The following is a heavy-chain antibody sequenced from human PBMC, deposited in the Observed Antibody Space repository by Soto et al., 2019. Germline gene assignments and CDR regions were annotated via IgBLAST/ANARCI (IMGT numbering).Heavy chain of an antibody. J-gene: IGHJ6*02. CDR1: GFTFSNAW. Sequence: EVQLVESGGGLVKPGGSLRLSCAASGFTFSNAWMSWVRQAPGKGLEWVGRIKSKTDGGTTDYAAPVKGRFTISRDDSKNTLYLQMNSLKNEDTAVYYCRGWFGELDYYYYGMDVWGQGTTVTVSS. V-gene: IGHV3-15*01. CDR3: RGWFGELDYYYYGMDV. D-gene: IGHD3-10*01. CDR2: IKSKTDGGTT.